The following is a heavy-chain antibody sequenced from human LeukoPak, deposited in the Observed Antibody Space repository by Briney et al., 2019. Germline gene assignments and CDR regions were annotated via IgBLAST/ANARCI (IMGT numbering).Heavy chain of an antibody. J-gene: IGHJ6*03. CDR3: ARGSGEYYYYMDV. Sequence: PSETLSLTCTVSGGSINSYYWSWIRQPPGKGLQWIGCIHYSGSTNYNPSLKSRVTISVDTSKNQFSLKLSSVTAADTAVYYCARGSGEYYYYMDVWGKGTTVTISS. CDR1: GGSINSYY. CDR2: IHYSGST. V-gene: IGHV4-59*01.